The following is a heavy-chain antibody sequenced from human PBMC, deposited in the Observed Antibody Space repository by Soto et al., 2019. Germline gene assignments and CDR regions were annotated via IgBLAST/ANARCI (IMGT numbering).Heavy chain of an antibody. J-gene: IGHJ6*02. D-gene: IGHD3-3*01. Sequence: QVQLQESGPGLVRPSETLSLTCTVSGGSVIGGSYYWSWIRQSPGKGLEWIGYAHDSGSAEYNPSLQSRVTISIDTSKNQFSLRLTPVTSADTAVYYCAREPNFWSGFAFAMDVWGRGITVTVSS. CDR1: GGSVIGGSYY. CDR2: AHDSGSA. V-gene: IGHV4-61*01. CDR3: AREPNFWSGFAFAMDV.